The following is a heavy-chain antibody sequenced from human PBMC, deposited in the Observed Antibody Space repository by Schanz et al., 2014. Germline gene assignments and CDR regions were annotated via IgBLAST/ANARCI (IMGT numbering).Heavy chain of an antibody. V-gene: IGHV1-8*02. CDR1: GYTFTDYG. CDR3: ARAKRFGDMDV. D-gene: IGHD3-10*01. J-gene: IGHJ6*02. Sequence: QVQVVQSGAEVKKPGASVKVSCKASGYTFTDYGVIWVRQAPGQGLEWMGIINPSGGGTSYALRFQDRVTMTRNTSISTAYMELNSLTSEDTAVYYCARAKRFGDMDVWGQGTTVTVSS. CDR2: INPSGGGT.